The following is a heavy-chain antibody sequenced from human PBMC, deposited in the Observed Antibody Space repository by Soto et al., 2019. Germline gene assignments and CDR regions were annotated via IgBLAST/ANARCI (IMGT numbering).Heavy chain of an antibody. CDR3: ARDNERLQLGGNYYNILDV. D-gene: IGHD1-26*01. Sequence: QVQLVQSGAEMKEPGSSVKVSCKTSGGTFSSSAISWLRQAPGQGLEWMGGIIPLFRTPDYAQKFQGRVTIAADKSTSTAYMKQSSLRSEDTAEYYCARDNERLQLGGNYYNILDVWGLGTTITVTS. CDR1: GGTFSSSA. CDR2: IIPLFRTP. J-gene: IGHJ6*01. V-gene: IGHV1-69*14.